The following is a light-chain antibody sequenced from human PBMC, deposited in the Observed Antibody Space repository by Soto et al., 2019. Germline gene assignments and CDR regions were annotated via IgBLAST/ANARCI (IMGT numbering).Light chain of an antibody. Sequence: EIVMPQSKETLSVSPGESATLSCMGSQSVASHLAWYQQKPGQAPRLLIFGASVRATGIPARFSGSGSGTEFVLTIDSLQSEDFAVYYCHQYNDGPSITFGQGTRLEVK. V-gene: IGKV3-15*01. CDR3: HQYNDGPSIT. CDR2: GAS. CDR1: QSVASH. J-gene: IGKJ5*01.